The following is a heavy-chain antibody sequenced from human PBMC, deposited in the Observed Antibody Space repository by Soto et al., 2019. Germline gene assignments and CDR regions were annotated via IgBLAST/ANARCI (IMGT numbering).Heavy chain of an antibody. CDR3: ATAKRGTASLVSA. CDR1: GYPFNDNH. V-gene: IGHV1-2*02. Sequence: QVLLVQSGAGLRKPGASVKVSCKASGYPFNDNHIHWVRQAPGQGLEGMGWLNPYSGATTYGANYEGRINLTRETSLSTSYMELIGLRSDDTGVYYCATAKRGTASLVSAWGQGTLVTVSS. CDR2: LNPYSGAT. J-gene: IGHJ5*01. D-gene: IGHD2-15*01.